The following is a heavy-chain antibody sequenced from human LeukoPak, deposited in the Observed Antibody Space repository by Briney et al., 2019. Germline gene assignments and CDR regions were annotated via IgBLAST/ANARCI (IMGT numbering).Heavy chain of an antibody. D-gene: IGHD2-15*01. J-gene: IGHJ4*02. V-gene: IGHV4-39*07. CDR3: ARDYRYCDYGSCYLYDY. CDR1: GGSLSTSNYY. Sequence: SDTLSLTCTVPGGSLSTSNYYWGWIRQPPGTGLEWVGNIFYSGSPYYSPSLRSRVTISLDTTRHQFYLKLNSVTAADTAVYYCARDYRYCDYGSCYLYDYWGQGTLVTVSS. CDR2: IFYSGSP.